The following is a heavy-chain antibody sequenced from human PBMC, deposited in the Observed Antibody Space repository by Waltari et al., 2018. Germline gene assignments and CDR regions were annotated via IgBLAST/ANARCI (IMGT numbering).Heavy chain of an antibody. CDR2: INPRGGST. J-gene: IGHJ6*02. Sequence: QVQLVQSGAEVKKPGASVKISCKTSEYTFTSSYVHWVRQAPGQGLEWMGIINPRGGSTSYAQKFQGRVTMTRDTSTSTVYMELSSLRSEDTAVYYCASDTGALWMDVWGQGTTVTVSS. D-gene: IGHD2-21*01. CDR3: ASDTGALWMDV. V-gene: IGHV1-46*01. CDR1: EYTFTSSY.